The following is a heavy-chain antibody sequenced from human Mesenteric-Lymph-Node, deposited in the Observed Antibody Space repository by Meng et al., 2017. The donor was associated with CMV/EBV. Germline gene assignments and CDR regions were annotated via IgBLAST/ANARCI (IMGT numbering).Heavy chain of an antibody. J-gene: IGHJ5*02. CDR1: GFTFSDYY. CDR2: ISSGGSII. V-gene: IGHV3-11*04. CDR3: ARDGYDSTGLPTWFDP. Sequence: GESLKISCAASGFTFSDYYMSWIRQAPGKGLEWVSYISSGGSIIHYADSVKGRFTVSRDNAKNSLYLQMNSLRAEETAVYYCARDGYDSTGLPTWFDPWGQGTLVTVSS. D-gene: IGHD3-22*01.